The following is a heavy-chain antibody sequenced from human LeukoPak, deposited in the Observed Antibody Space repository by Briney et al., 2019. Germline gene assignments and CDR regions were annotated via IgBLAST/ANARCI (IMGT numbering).Heavy chain of an antibody. J-gene: IGHJ4*02. CDR1: GFTVSSNY. D-gene: IGHD6-19*01. CDR2: ISGSGGST. CDR3: AKYSRQWPSI. Sequence: GGSLRLSCAASGFTVSSNYMSWVRQAPGKGLEWVSAISGSGGSTYYADSVKGRFTISRDNSKNTLYLQMNSLRAEDTAVYYCAKYSRQWPSIWGQGTLVTVSS. V-gene: IGHV3-23*01.